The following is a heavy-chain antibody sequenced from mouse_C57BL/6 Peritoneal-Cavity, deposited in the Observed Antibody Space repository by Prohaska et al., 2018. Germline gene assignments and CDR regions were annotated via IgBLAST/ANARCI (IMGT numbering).Heavy chain of an antibody. CDR3: ATLVFAY. D-gene: IGHD6-1*01. Sequence: QVQLQQPGAELVKPGASVKLSCKASGYTFTSYWMEWVNQSPGQGLEWIGEIDPSDGYANYNQKFKGKATLTVDIFSSTAYMQISSLTSEDSAVYYCATLVFAYWGQGTLVTVSA. V-gene: IGHV1-50*01. CDR1: GYTFTSYW. CDR2: IDPSDGYA. J-gene: IGHJ3*01.